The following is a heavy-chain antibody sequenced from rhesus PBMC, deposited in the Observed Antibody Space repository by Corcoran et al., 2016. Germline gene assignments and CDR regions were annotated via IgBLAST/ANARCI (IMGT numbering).Heavy chain of an antibody. J-gene: IGHJ4*01. CDR1: GFTFSSYC. Sequence: EVQLVETGGGLVQPGGSLKLSCAASGFTFSSYCMSWVRQSPGKGLEWVSAINCGWGSKYTADSVKGRFTISRDNSKNTLSLQMNSLRAEDTAVYYCAKVPYQPLLYNGSFDYWGQGVLVTVSS. CDR2: INCGWGSK. CDR3: AKVPYQPLLYNGSFDY. D-gene: IGHD5-24*01. V-gene: IGHV3S5*01.